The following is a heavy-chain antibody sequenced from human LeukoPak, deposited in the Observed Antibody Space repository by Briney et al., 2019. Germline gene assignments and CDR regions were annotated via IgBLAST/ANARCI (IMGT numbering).Heavy chain of an antibody. CDR2: INWNGGST. CDR3: ARDDGSGWYNYFFDY. CDR1: GFTFDDYG. J-gene: IGHJ4*02. V-gene: IGHV3-20*04. Sequence: GGSLRLSCAASGFTFDDYGMSWVRQAPGKGLEWVSGINWNGGSTGYADSVKGRFTISRDNAKNSLYLQMNSLRAEDTALYYCARDDGSGWYNYFFDYWGQGTLVTVSS. D-gene: IGHD6-19*01.